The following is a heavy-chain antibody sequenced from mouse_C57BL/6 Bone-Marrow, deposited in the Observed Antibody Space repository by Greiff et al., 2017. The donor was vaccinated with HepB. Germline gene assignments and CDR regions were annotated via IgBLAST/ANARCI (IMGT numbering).Heavy chain of an antibody. J-gene: IGHJ2*01. Sequence: EVQLQQSGTVLARPGASVKMSCKTSGYTFTSYWMHWVKQRPGQGLEWIGAIYPGNSDTSYNQKFKGKAKLTAATSASTAYMELSSLTNEDSAVYYCTRGITTVVPDYWGQGTTLTVSS. CDR2: IYPGNSDT. D-gene: IGHD1-1*01. CDR1: GYTFTSYW. V-gene: IGHV1-5*01. CDR3: TRGITTVVPDY.